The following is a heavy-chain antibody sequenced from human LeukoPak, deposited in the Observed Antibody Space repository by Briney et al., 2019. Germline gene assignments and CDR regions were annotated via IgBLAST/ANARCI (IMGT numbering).Heavy chain of an antibody. J-gene: IGHJ5*02. CDR1: GGSISSYY. Sequence: SETLSLTCTVSGGSISSYYWSWIRQPPAKGLELIGYSYTSGSTNNNPSLTSRATISVATSKNQFSLKLSSVTAADTAVYYCARHKPPNLYCSGGSCYSNWFDPWGQGTLVTVSS. CDR2: SYTSGST. CDR3: ARHKPPNLYCSGGSCYSNWFDP. D-gene: IGHD2-15*01. V-gene: IGHV4-4*09.